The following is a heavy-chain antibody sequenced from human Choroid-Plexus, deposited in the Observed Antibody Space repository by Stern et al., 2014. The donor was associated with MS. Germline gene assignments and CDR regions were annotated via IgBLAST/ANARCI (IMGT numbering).Heavy chain of an antibody. CDR1: GFTFGSCA. CDR3: AKDRHYLTYFFDH. CDR2: VSYDGSNK. D-gene: IGHD2/OR15-2a*01. Sequence: VQLVESGGGVVQPGRPLRLSCVASGFTFGSCAMHWVRQAPGKGLEWVAGVSYDGSNKYYADAVKGLFTISRDNSQNTLYRQMSSLRPEDTAVYYCAKDRHYLTYFFDHWGQGSLVTVSS. J-gene: IGHJ5*02. V-gene: IGHV3-30*18.